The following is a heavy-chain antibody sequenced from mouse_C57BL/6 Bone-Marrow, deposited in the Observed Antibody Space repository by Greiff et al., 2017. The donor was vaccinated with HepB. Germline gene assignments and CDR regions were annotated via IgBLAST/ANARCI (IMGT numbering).Heavy chain of an antibody. V-gene: IGHV1-50*01. Sequence: QVQLQQPGAELVKPGASVKLSCKASGYTFTSYWMQWVKQRPGQGLEWIGEIDPSDSYTNYNQKFKGKATLTVDTSSSTAYMQLSSLTSEDSAVYYCARDYVSSYEDYFDYWGQGTTLTVSS. CDR1: GYTFTSYW. CDR3: ARDYVSSYEDYFDY. D-gene: IGHD1-1*01. J-gene: IGHJ2*01. CDR2: IDPSDSYT.